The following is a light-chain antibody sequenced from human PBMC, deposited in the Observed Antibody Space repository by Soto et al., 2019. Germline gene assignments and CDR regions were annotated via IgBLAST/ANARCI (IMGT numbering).Light chain of an antibody. CDR3: MQATRPYT. V-gene: IGKV2-24*01. CDR2: MIS. J-gene: IGKJ2*01. CDR1: QSLVHRDGNSY. Sequence: DFVMTQTPLSSPVTLGQPASISCRSSQSLVHRDGNSYLSWLHQRPGQPPRLLIYMISNRFSGVPYRFSGSGAGTDFTLKSSRVEPEDVGVYYCMQATRPYTFGQGTKLEIK.